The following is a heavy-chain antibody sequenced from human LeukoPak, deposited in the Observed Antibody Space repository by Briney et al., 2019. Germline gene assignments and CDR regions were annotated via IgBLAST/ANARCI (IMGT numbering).Heavy chain of an antibody. J-gene: IGHJ6*02. CDR1: GFTFSSYW. V-gene: IGHV3-74*01. Sequence: GGSLRLSYAASGFTFSSYWMHWVRQAPEKGLVWVSRINSDGSSTNYADSVKGRFTISRDNSKNTLFLQMNSLTAEDTAVYYCAKDPNSSVFRYYYYGMDVWGQGTTVTVSS. CDR2: INSDGSST. D-gene: IGHD3-22*01. CDR3: AKDPNSSVFRYYYYGMDV.